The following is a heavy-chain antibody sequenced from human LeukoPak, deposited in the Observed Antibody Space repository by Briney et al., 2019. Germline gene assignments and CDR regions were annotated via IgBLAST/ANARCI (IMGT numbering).Heavy chain of an antibody. CDR1: GFTFSSYW. D-gene: IGHD5-12*01. CDR3: ARGSGYDYADY. V-gene: IGHV3-7*01. Sequence: GGSLRLSCAASGFTFSSYWMSWVRQAPGKGLEWVANIKQDGSEKYYVDSVKGRFTISRDNAKNSLYLQMNSLRAEDAAVYYCARGSGYDYADYWGQGTLVTVSS. J-gene: IGHJ4*02. CDR2: IKQDGSEK.